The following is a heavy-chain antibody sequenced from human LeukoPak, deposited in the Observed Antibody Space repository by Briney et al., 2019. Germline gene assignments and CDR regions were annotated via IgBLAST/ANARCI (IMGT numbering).Heavy chain of an antibody. Sequence: GGSLRLSCAASGFPFSSYAMSWVRQAPGKGLEWVSSLISSGTTTYYADSVKGRFTISRDNSKNTLHLQMDSLRAADSAVYYCTKIAGYSYGLYYFDYGDQGTLVTVSS. CDR3: TKIAGYSYGLYYFDY. V-gene: IGHV3-23*01. CDR2: LISSGTTT. CDR1: GFPFSSYA. J-gene: IGHJ4*02. D-gene: IGHD5-18*01.